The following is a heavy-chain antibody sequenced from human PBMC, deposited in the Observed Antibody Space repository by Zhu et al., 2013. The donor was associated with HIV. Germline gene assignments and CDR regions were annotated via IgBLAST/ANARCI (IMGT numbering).Heavy chain of an antibody. J-gene: IGHJ6*02. CDR1: GGTFSSYA. Sequence: QVQLVQSGAEVKKPGSSVKVSCKASGGTFSSYAISWVRQAPGQGLEWMGGIIPIFGTANYAQKFQGRVTITADESTSTAYMELSSLRSEDTAVYYCARDDRYGDYSQHYYYGMDVWGQGTTVTVSS. CDR3: ARDDRYGDYSQHYYYGMDV. D-gene: IGHD4-17*01. CDR2: IIPIFGTA. V-gene: IGHV1-69*01.